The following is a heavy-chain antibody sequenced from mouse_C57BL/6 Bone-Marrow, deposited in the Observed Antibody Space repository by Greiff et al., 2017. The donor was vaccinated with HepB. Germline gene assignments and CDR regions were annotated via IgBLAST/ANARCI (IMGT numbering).Heavy chain of an antibody. CDR2: IHPNSGST. CDR1: GYTFTSYW. J-gene: IGHJ1*03. Sequence: QVQLQQPGAELVKPGASVKLSCKASGYTFTSYWMHWVKQRPGQGLEWIGMIHPNSGSTNYTEKFKSKATLTVDKSSSTAYMQLSSLTSEDSAVYYCAREGAASGYYYGSSYWYFDVWGTGTTVTVSS. V-gene: IGHV1-64*01. CDR3: AREGAASGYYYGSSYWYFDV. D-gene: IGHD1-1*01.